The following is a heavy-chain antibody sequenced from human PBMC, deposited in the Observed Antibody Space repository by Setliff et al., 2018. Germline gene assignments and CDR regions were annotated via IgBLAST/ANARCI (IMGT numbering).Heavy chain of an antibody. D-gene: IGHD6-13*01. CDR1: GGSISSYY. J-gene: IGHJ4*02. CDR3: ASLGILGSWYGVDY. V-gene: IGHV4-59*08. CDR2: IYYSGST. Sequence: PSETLSLTCTVSGGSISSYYWSWIRQPAGKGLEWIGHIYYSGSTYYNPSLKSRVTISVDTSKNQFSLTLSSVTAADTAMYYCASLGILGSWYGVDYWGQGTLVTVSS.